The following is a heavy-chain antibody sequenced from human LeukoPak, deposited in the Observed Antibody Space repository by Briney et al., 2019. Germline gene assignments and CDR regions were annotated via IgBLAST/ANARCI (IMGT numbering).Heavy chain of an antibody. CDR2: INHSGST. J-gene: IGHJ5*02. D-gene: IGHD6-13*01. Sequence: KPSETLSLTCAVYGGSSSSYYWSWIRQPPGKGLEWIGEINHSGSTSYKPSLKSRVTISVDTSKNQFSLKLSSVTAADTAVYYCAGRSSWYYWFDPWGQGTLVTVSS. CDR3: AGRSSWYYWFDP. CDR1: GGSSSSYY. V-gene: IGHV4-34*01.